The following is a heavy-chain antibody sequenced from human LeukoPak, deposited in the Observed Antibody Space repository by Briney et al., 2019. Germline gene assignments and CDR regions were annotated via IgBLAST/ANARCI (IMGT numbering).Heavy chain of an antibody. V-gene: IGHV3-48*01. CDR2: ISSTSITI. D-gene: IGHD5-12*01. Sequence: GGSLRLSCAASEFTFSNYDMNWVRQAPGKGLEWLSFISSTSITIHYADSAKGRFTISRDNAKNSLFLQLNSLRAEDTAVYYCARANSGYEWDYFDYWGQGMLVTVSS. CDR1: EFTFSNYD. J-gene: IGHJ4*02. CDR3: ARANSGYEWDYFDY.